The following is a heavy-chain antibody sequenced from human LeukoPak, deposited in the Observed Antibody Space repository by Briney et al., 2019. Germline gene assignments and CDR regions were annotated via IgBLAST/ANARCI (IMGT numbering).Heavy chain of an antibody. CDR2: TSYDGSSK. V-gene: IGHV3-30-3*01. CDR1: GFTFSSYS. CDR3: AKVGYGDYGYFDY. Sequence: GGSLRLSCAASGFTFSSYSMHWVRQAPGKGLEWVAVTSYDGSSKHYADSVKGRFTISRDNSKNTLYLQMNSLRAEDTAVYYCAKVGYGDYGYFDYWGQGTLVTASS. D-gene: IGHD4-17*01. J-gene: IGHJ4*02.